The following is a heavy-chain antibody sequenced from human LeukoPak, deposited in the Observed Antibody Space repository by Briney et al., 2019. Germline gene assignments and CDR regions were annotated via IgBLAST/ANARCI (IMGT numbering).Heavy chain of an antibody. CDR3: ARGHYDFHPSGYYYYYMDV. D-gene: IGHD3-3*01. CDR1: GGTFSSCA. J-gene: IGHJ6*03. CDR2: IIPIFGTA. V-gene: IGHV1-69*05. Sequence: GASVKVSCKASGGTFSSCAISWVRQAPGQGLEWMGGIIPIFGTANYAQKFQGRVTITTDESTSTAYMELSSLRSEDTAVYYCARGHYDFHPSGYYYYYMDVWGKGTTVTVSS.